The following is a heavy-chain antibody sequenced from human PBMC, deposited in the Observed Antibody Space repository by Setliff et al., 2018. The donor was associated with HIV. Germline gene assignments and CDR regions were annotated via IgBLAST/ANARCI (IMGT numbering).Heavy chain of an antibody. CDR1: GDSINGYA. V-gene: IGHV4-59*08. Sequence: SETLSLTCTVSGDSINGYAWSWIRQPAGQGLEWIGRISYRGNTSYNPSLKSRVTISVDTSKNQFSLKLSSVTAADTAVYYCARHSPSDYWGQGTLVTVSS. CDR3: ARHSPSDY. J-gene: IGHJ4*02. CDR2: ISYRGNT.